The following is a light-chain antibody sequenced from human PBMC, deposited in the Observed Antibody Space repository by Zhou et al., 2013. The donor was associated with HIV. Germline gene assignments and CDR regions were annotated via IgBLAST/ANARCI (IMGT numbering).Light chain of an antibody. CDR3: QQLNSYPLT. CDR1: QDISNF. Sequence: IQLTQSPSSLSASAGDRVTITCRASQDISNFLAWYQQRPGTAPKLLIYSASTLQSGVPSRFRGSGSGTLFTLTINNLQPEDFATYSCQQLNSYPLTFGGGTKVE. V-gene: IGKV1-9*01. CDR2: SAS. J-gene: IGKJ4*01.